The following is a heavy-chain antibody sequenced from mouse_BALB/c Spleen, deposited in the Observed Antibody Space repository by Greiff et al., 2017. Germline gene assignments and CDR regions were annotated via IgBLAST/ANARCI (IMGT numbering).Heavy chain of an antibody. V-gene: IGHV7-3*02. J-gene: IGHJ4*01. CDR3: ARDGGAMDY. CDR1: GFTFTDYY. Sequence: EVKLVESGGGLVQPGGSLRLSCATSGFTFTDYYMSWVRQPPGKALEWLGFIRNKANGYTTEYSASVKGRFTISRDNSQSILYLQMNTLRAEDSATYYGARDGGAMDYWGQGTSVTVSS. CDR2: IRNKANGYTT.